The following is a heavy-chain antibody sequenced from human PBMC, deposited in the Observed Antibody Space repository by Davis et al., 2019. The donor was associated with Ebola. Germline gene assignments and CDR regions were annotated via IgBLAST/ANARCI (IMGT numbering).Heavy chain of an antibody. CDR1: GFTFSSNS. CDR2: HGTSGDT. D-gene: IGHD1-26*01. V-gene: IGHV3-23*01. Sequence: GESLKISCAASGFTFSSNSMNWVRRAPGKGLEWVSTHGTSGDTYYADSVKGRFTISRDNSKNTLYLQMNSLRVDDTAIYYCAKDTSNIWFDIWGQGTMVTVSS. CDR3: AKDTSNIWFDI. J-gene: IGHJ3*02.